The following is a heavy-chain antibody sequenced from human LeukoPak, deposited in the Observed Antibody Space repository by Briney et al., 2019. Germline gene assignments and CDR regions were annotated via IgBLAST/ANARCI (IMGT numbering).Heavy chain of an antibody. V-gene: IGHV3-53*01. J-gene: IGHJ4*02. CDR1: GFTASSNY. CDR2: IYSGGST. D-gene: IGHD3-22*01. CDR3: ARGPSTYYDSSGRPFDY. Sequence: GGSLRLSCAASGFTASSNYMSWVRQAPGKGLEWVSVIYSGGSTYYADSVKGRFTISRDNSKNTLYLQMNSLRAEDTAVYYCARGPSTYYDSSGRPFDYWGQGTLVTVSS.